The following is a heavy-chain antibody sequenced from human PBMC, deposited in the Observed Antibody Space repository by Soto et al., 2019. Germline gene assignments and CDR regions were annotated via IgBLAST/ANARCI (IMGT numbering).Heavy chain of an antibody. CDR1: GGSVSSGSFY. CDR3: AREWLGGLGHYFDL. V-gene: IGHV4-61*01. Sequence: QVHLQESGPGLVKPSEILSLTCTVSGGSVSSGSFYWSWIRQSPGKGLEWIANIYYSGRANYNSSLHSRVTMSVDTSNNQFSLKLSSLTAADTAVYYCAREWLGGLGHYFDLWGRGHLVTVSS. D-gene: IGHD3-10*01. CDR2: IYYSGRA. J-gene: IGHJ2*01.